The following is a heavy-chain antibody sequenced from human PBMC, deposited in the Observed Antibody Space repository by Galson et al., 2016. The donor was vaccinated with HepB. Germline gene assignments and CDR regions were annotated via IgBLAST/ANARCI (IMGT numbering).Heavy chain of an antibody. CDR2: ISGVGDNT. CDR3: TGDD. CDR1: GFPFDFNNYA. J-gene: IGHJ4*02. Sequence: SLRLSCAASGFPFDFNNYAMTWVRQAPGKGLEWVSSISGVGDNTQYADSVRGRFAISRDNSQRMVYLQMNSLRAEDTAVYFCTGDDWGQGTLVTVSS. V-gene: IGHV3-23*01.